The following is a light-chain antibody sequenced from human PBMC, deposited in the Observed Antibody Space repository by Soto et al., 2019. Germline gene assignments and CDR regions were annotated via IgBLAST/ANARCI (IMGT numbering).Light chain of an antibody. CDR1: QSVSIY. CDR3: QQYNKWPLT. CDR2: GAS. V-gene: IGKV3-15*01. Sequence: EIVMTQSPATLSVSPGERATLSCRASQSVSIYLAWYQQTPGQAPRLLIYGASTRATGIPVRFSGSASGTEFTLTISSLQSEDFTVYYCQQYNKWPLTFGQRTKVDIK. J-gene: IGKJ1*01.